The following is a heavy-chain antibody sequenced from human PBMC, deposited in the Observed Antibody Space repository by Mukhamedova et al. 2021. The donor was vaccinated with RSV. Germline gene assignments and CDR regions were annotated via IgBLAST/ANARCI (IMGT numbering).Heavy chain of an antibody. V-gene: IGHV3-30*04. J-gene: IGHJ4*02. D-gene: IGHD2-21*01. CDR3: ARDPLCGSLYSFAY. CDR2: ISYDGSNK. CDR1: A. Sequence: AVHWVRQAPGKGLPWVAVISYDGSNKYYADSVKGRLIIPRDNSKNTLPLQMNSLRAQDTAVYSCARDPLCGSLYSFAYWGQGTLV.